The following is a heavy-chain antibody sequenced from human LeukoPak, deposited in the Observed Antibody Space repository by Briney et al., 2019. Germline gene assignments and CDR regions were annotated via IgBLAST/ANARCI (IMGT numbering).Heavy chain of an antibody. D-gene: IGHD5-18*01. CDR3: ARGYSSGYRIDY. V-gene: IGHV3-74*01. Sequence: PGRSLRLSCAASGFTFSSYWMHWVRHAPGKGLVWVSRLNTDGTTTTYADSVKGRFTISRDNAKSTLYLQMNSLRAEDTAVYYCARGYSSGYRIDYWGQGTLVTVSS. CDR1: GFTFSSYW. J-gene: IGHJ4*02. CDR2: LNTDGTTT.